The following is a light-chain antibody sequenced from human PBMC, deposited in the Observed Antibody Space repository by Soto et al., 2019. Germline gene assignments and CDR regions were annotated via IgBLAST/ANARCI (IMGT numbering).Light chain of an antibody. Sequence: EIVLTQSPATLSLSPVERATLSCMASQSVSSYLAWYQQKPGQAPRLLIYDASNRATGIPARFSGSGSGTDFTLTISRLEPEDFAVYYCQQYGSSPPTWTFGQGTKVDIK. J-gene: IGKJ1*01. CDR3: QQYGSSPPTWT. V-gene: IGKV3-20*01. CDR2: DAS. CDR1: QSVSSY.